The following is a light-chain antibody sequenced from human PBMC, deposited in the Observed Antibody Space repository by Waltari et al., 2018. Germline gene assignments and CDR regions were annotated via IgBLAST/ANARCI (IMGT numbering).Light chain of an antibody. J-gene: IGLJ2*01. CDR3: QAWATGTDVI. CDR1: KLGDQD. V-gene: IGLV3-1*01. Sequence: SYELTQPPSVSVSPGQTATITCSGDKLGDQDVCWYQQKPGQSPVVVIYQNTKRPSGIPERFSGSNSENTATLTISGTQAMDEADYYCQAWATGTDVIFGGGTKVTVL. CDR2: QNT.